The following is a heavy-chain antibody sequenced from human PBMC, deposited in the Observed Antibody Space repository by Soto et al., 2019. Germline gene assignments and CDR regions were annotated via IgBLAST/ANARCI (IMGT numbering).Heavy chain of an antibody. V-gene: IGHV4-30-4*01. CDR2: IYYSGST. J-gene: IGHJ6*02. CDR1: GGSISSGDYY. D-gene: IGHD3-10*01. Sequence: SETLSLTCTVSGGSISSGDYYWSWIRQPPGKGLEWIGYIYYSGSTYYNPSLKSRVTISVDTSKNQFSLKLSSVTAADTAVYYCARDSARGYYYGMDVWGQGTTVTVSS. CDR3: ARDSARGYYYGMDV.